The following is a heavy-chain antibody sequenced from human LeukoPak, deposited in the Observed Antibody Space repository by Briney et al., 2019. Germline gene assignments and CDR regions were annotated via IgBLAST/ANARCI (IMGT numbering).Heavy chain of an antibody. Sequence: PGGSRRLSCAASGFTFSSYGMNWVRQAPGKGLEWVSSITSSSSYIYYADSVKGRFTISRDNAKNSLYLQKNSLRAEDTAVYYCARSYSSSRGTFDYWGQGTLVTVFS. D-gene: IGHD6-6*01. CDR3: ARSYSSSRGTFDY. CDR1: GFTFSSYG. V-gene: IGHV3-21*01. CDR2: ITSSSSYI. J-gene: IGHJ4*02.